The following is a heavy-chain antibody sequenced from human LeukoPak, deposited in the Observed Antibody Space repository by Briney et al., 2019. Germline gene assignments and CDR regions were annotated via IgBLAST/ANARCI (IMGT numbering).Heavy chain of an antibody. Sequence: ASVKVSCKASGYTLTSCSISWVRQAPGHGLERMGWVSAYNGDKDYAQKLQGRVTMTTDTSTNTAYMELRSLRSDDTAVYYCVRGDCSGVSCYLPEYFRHWGQGTLVTVSS. CDR3: VRGDCSGVSCYLPEYFRH. CDR1: GYTLTSCS. D-gene: IGHD2-15*01. J-gene: IGHJ1*01. V-gene: IGHV1-18*01. CDR2: VSAYNGDK.